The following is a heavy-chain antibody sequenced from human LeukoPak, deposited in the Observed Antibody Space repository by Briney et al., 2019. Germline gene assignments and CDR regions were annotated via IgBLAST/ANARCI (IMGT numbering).Heavy chain of an antibody. Sequence: GGCLRLSCAASGFTFSSYAMHWVRQAPGKGLGWVAVISYDGSNKYYADSVKGRFTISRDNSKNTLYLQMNSLRAEDTAVYYCARGLMTTVTTLVDYWGQGTLVTVSS. CDR2: ISYDGSNK. V-gene: IGHV3-30-3*01. J-gene: IGHJ4*02. CDR3: ARGLMTTVTTLVDY. CDR1: GFTFSSYA. D-gene: IGHD4-17*01.